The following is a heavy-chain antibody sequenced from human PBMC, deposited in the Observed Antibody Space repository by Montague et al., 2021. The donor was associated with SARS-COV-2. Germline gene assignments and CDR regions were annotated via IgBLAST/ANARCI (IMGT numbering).Heavy chain of an antibody. CDR1: GGSISSGGYY. Sequence: TLSLTCTVSGGSISSGGYYWSWTRQHPGKGLEWIGYIYYSGSTYYNPSLKSRVTISVDTSKNQFSLKLSSVTAADTAVYYCARLTAGYCSGGSCYWGTGFDYWGQGTLVTVSS. V-gene: IGHV4-31*03. CDR2: IYYSGST. D-gene: IGHD2-15*01. CDR3: ARLTAGYCSGGSCYWGTGFDY. J-gene: IGHJ4*02.